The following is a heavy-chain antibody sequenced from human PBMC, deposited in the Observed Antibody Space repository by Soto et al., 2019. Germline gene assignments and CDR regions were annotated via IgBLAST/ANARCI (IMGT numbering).Heavy chain of an antibody. J-gene: IGHJ4*02. CDR1: GFSLSTSGVG. V-gene: IGHV2-5*02. CDR2: IYWDDDK. D-gene: IGHD1-26*01. Sequence: QITLKESGPTLVKPTQTLTLTCTFSGFSLSTSGVGVGWIRQPPGKALEWLTFIYWDDDKRNSPFLKSRPTTTTTPSKTQLVITWPNMALVDTATYSCAPCGVAGIPYYFASWGQGTLVTVSS. CDR3: APCGVAGIPYYFAS.